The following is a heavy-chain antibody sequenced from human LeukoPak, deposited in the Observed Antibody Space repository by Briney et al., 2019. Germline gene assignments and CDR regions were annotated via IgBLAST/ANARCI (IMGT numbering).Heavy chain of an antibody. D-gene: IGHD2-15*01. Sequence: PSETLSLTCTVSGGSISRYYWSWIRQPAGKGLEWIGRIYTSGSTNYNPSLKSRVTISVDKSKNQFSLKLSSVTAADTAVYYCARDREYCSGGSCYSNFDPWGQGTLVTVSS. CDR1: GGSISRYY. CDR3: ARDREYCSGGSCYSNFDP. CDR2: IYTSGST. J-gene: IGHJ5*02. V-gene: IGHV4-4*07.